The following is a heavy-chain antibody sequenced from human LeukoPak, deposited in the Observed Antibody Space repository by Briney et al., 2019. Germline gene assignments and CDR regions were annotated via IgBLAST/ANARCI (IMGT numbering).Heavy chain of an antibody. J-gene: IGHJ4*02. Sequence: TSETLSLTCAVSGGSISSSIWWSWVRQPPGKGLEWIAEIYQSGRTNYNPSLRSRVTMSVDTSKNQFSLKLSSVTAADTAVYYCARGPAAIFFDYWGQGTLVTVSS. CDR1: GGSISSSIW. D-gene: IGHD2-2*02. V-gene: IGHV4-4*02. CDR2: IYQSGRT. CDR3: ARGPAAIFFDY.